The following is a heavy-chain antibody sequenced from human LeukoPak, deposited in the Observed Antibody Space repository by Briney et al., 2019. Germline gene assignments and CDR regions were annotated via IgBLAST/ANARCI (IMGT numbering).Heavy chain of an antibody. CDR3: ARHRIGGDYDAFEF. Sequence: ASAKVSCKASGYTFTGYYMHWVRQAPGQGLEWMGWINPNSGGTNYAQKFQGRVTMTRDTSISTAYMELSRLSSVTAADTAVYYCARHRIGGDYDAFEFWGQGALVTVSS. J-gene: IGHJ4*02. CDR2: INPNSGGT. V-gene: IGHV1-2*02. D-gene: IGHD4-17*01. CDR1: GYTFTGYY.